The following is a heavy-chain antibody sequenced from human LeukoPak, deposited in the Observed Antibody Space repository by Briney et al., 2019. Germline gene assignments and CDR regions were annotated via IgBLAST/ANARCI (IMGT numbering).Heavy chain of an antibody. V-gene: IGHV4-59*01. J-gene: IGHJ5*02. CDR2: IHYGGST. CDR1: GDSISGYY. Sequence: PSETLSLTCTVSGDSISGYYWSWIRQPPGKGLESIGYIHYGGSTNYNPSLKSRVTISVDTSKNQFSLKLNSVTAADTAVFFDPWGQGTLVTVSS. CDR3: P.